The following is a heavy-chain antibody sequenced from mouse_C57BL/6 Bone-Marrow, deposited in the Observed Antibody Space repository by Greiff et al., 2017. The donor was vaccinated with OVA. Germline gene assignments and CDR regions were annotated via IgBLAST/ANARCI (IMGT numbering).Heavy chain of an antibody. V-gene: IGHV7-3*01. Sequence: EVKLMESGGGLVQPGGSLSLSCAASGFTFTDYYMSWVRQPPGKALEWLGFIRNKANGYTTEYSASVKGRFTISRDNSQSILYLQMNALRAEDSATYYCARNRGYYYAMDYWGQGTSVTVSS. D-gene: IGHD2-2*01. J-gene: IGHJ4*01. CDR2: IRNKANGYTT. CDR3: ARNRGYYYAMDY. CDR1: GFTFTDYY.